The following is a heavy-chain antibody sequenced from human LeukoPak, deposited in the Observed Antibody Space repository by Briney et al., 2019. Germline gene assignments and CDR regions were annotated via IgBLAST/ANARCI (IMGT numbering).Heavy chain of an antibody. CDR2: IYYSGST. CDR3: ARWPAGGTATAPYYFDY. Sequence: SETLSLTCTVSGGSISSSSYYWGWIRQPPGKGLEWIGSIYYSGSTYYNPSLKSRVTISVDTSKNQFSLKLSSVTAADTAVYYCARWPAGGTATAPYYFDYWGQGTLVTVSS. V-gene: IGHV4-39*07. J-gene: IGHJ4*02. CDR1: GGSISSSSYY. D-gene: IGHD5-18*01.